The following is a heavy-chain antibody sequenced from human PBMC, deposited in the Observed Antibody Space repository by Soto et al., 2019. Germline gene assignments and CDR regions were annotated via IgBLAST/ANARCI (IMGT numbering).Heavy chain of an antibody. J-gene: IGHJ6*02. CDR1: GGSISSYY. CDR3: ARGGRRFDYDFWSGYPTAYYYYGMDV. D-gene: IGHD3-3*01. V-gene: IGHV4-59*01. CDR2: IYYSGST. Sequence: SETLSLTCTVSGGSISSYYWSWIRQPPGKGLEWIGYIYYSGSTNYNPSLKSRVTISVDTSKNQFSLKLSSVTAADTAVYYCARGGRRFDYDFWSGYPTAYYYYGMDVWGQGTTVTAP.